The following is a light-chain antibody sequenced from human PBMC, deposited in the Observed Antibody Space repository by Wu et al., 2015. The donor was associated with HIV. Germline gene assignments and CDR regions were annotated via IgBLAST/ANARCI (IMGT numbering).Light chain of an antibody. J-gene: IGKJ4*01. Sequence: AIRMTQSPSSLSASTGDRITLTCRASQSIESNLAWYQQKPGKAPELLIYSASTLQSGVPSRFSGSGSGTDFTLTISCLQSEDFATYYCQQYDTYPLTFGGGTKVEIK. CDR3: QQYDTYPLT. CDR1: QSIESN. CDR2: SAS. V-gene: IGKV1-8*01.